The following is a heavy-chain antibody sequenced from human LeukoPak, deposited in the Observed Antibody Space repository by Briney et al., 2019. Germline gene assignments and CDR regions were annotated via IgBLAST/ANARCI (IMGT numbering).Heavy chain of an antibody. Sequence: SETLSLTCAVYGGSFSGYYWSWIRQPSGKGLEWIGEINHSGSTNYNPSLKSRVTISVDTSKNQFSLKLSSVTAADTAVYYCARGRRRVVVVAARDPSFDYWGQGTLVTVSS. D-gene: IGHD2-15*01. CDR2: INHSGST. CDR3: ARGRRRVVVVAARDPSFDY. V-gene: IGHV4-34*01. CDR1: GGSFSGYY. J-gene: IGHJ4*02.